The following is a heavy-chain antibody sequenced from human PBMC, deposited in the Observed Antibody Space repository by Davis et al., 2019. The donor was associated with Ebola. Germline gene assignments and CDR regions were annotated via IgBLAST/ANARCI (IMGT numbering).Heavy chain of an antibody. V-gene: IGHV1-8*01. Sequence: ASVTVSCQASGYTFTSYDINWVRQATGTGLEWMGWMNPNSGNTGYAQKFQGRVTMTRNTSISTAYMELSSLRSEDTAVYYCARLWRTPSHFDYWGQGTLVTVSS. CDR3: ARLWRTPSHFDY. J-gene: IGHJ4*02. CDR2: MNPNSGNT. D-gene: IGHD3-3*01. CDR1: GYTFTSYD.